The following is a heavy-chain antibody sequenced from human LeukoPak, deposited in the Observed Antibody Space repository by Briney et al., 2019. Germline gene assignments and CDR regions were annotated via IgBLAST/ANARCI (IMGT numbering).Heavy chain of an antibody. CDR3: ARYVVYGSGKYYFDY. CDR1: GGSISSSNYY. J-gene: IGHJ4*02. CDR2: INYSGST. V-gene: IGHV4-39*01. D-gene: IGHD3-10*01. Sequence: PSETLSLTCTVSGGSISSSNYYWSWIRQPPGKELEWIASINYSGSTYYNPSLKSPVTISVDTSKNQFSLRLSSVTAADTAVYFCARYVVYGSGKYYFDYWGQGSLVTVSS.